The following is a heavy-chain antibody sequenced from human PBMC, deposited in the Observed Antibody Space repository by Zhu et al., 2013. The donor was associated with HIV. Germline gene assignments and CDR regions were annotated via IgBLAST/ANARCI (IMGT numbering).Heavy chain of an antibody. D-gene: IGHD6-13*01. Sequence: SGAEVKKPGASVKVSCKASGYTFSGYYMHWVRQAPGQGLEWMGWINPNSGGTNYAQKFQGRVTMTRDTSTSTAYMELSRLRSDDTAVYYCARVVYSSSWYEFGYWGQGTLVTVSS. CDR1: GYTFSGYY. V-gene: IGHV1-2*02. CDR2: INPNSGGT. J-gene: IGHJ4*02. CDR3: ARVVYSSSWYEFGY.